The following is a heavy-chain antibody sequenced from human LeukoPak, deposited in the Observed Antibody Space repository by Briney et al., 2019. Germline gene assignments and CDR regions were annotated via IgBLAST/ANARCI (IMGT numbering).Heavy chain of an antibody. CDR2: ISAYNGNT. CDR1: GYTFTSYG. CDR3: AREGINCSSTSCPYCSGGSCYSDDFDY. V-gene: IGHV1-18*01. D-gene: IGHD2-15*01. J-gene: IGHJ4*02. Sequence: ASVKVSCKASGYTFTSYGISWVRQAPGQGLEWMGWISAYNGNTNYAQKLQGRVTMTTDTSTSTAYMELRSLRSDDTAVYYCAREGINCSSTSCPYCSGGSCYSDDFDYWGQGTLVTVSS.